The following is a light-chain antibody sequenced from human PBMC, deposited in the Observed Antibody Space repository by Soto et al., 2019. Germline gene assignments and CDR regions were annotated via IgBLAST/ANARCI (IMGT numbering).Light chain of an antibody. Sequence: SVLPQPPSASGTPGQKVFISCSGSRSNIGGTNYAYWYQQLPGAAPKLLMHSNNLRPSGVPERISGTKSGTAASLPISGLRSEDEAVYYCASWDAGVGAVVFGGETK. J-gene: IGLJ2*01. CDR2: SNN. CDR1: RSNIGGTNY. V-gene: IGLV1-47*02. CDR3: ASWDAGVGAVV.